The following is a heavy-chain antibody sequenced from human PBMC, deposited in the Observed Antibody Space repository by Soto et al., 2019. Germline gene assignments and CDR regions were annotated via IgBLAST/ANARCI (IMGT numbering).Heavy chain of an antibody. CDR2: INHSGST. D-gene: IGHD6-6*01. CDR3: ARGPVPSARTAYYYYYMDV. J-gene: IGHJ6*03. Sequence: SETLSLTCAVYGGSFSGYYWSWIRQPPGKGLEWIGEINHSGSTNYNPSLKSRVTISVDTSKNQFSLKLSSVTAADTAVYYCARGPVPSARTAYYYYYMDVWGKGTTVTVSS. V-gene: IGHV4-34*01. CDR1: GGSFSGYY.